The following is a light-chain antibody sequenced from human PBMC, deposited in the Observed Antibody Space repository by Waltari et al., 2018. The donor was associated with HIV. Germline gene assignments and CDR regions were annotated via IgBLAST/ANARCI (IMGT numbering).Light chain of an antibody. V-gene: IGLV2-8*01. J-gene: IGLJ1*01. CDR3: SSYAGSNNFV. CDR1: SSDVGGDNY. Sequence: QSALTQPPSASGSPGQSVTISCTGTSSDVGGDNYVSWYQQHPDKAPKRMIYEVNKRPAGVPDRFSGSKSGNTASLTVSGLQAEDEAEYYCSSYAGSNNFVFGTGTKVTVL. CDR2: EVN.